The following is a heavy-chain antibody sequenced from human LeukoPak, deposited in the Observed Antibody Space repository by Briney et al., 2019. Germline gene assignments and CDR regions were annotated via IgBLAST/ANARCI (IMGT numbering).Heavy chain of an antibody. CDR2: ISGSGGST. D-gene: IGHD3-22*01. CDR1: GFTFSSYA. CDR3: ARDGDYYDSSGYYPNYYYYYYYMDV. V-gene: IGHV3-23*01. J-gene: IGHJ6*03. Sequence: GGSLRLSCAASGFTFSSYAMSWVRQAPGKGLEWVSAISGSGGSTYYADSVKGRFTISRDNSKNTLYLQMNSLRAEDTAVYYCARDGDYYDSSGYYPNYYYYYYYMDVWGKGTTVTVSS.